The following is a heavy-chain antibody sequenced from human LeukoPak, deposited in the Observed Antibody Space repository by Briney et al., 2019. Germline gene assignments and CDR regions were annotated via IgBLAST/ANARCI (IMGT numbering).Heavy chain of an antibody. CDR2: INHSGST. D-gene: IGHD5-18*01. CDR1: GGSFSGYY. Sequence: PSETLSLTCAVYGGSFSGYYWSWIRQPPGKGLEWIGEINHSGSTNYNPSLKSRVTISVDTSKNQFSLKLSSVTAADTAVYYCARHDSYGFYWGQGTLVTVSS. V-gene: IGHV4-34*01. CDR3: ARHDSYGFY. J-gene: IGHJ4*02.